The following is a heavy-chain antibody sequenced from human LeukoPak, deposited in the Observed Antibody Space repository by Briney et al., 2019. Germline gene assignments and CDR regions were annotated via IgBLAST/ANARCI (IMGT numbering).Heavy chain of an antibody. CDR2: ISGSGGST. CDR1: GFTFSSYA. Sequence: GSLRLSCAASGFTFSSYAMSWVRQAPGKGLEWVSAISGSGGSTYYADSVKARFTISRDNSKNTLYLQMNSLRAEDTAVYYCARLGPVVISEYYFDYWGQGTLVTVSS. CDR3: ARLGPVVISEYYFDY. J-gene: IGHJ4*02. V-gene: IGHV3-23*01. D-gene: IGHD3-22*01.